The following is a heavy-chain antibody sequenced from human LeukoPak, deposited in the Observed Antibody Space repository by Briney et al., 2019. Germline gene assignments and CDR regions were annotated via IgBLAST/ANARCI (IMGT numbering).Heavy chain of an antibody. V-gene: IGHV1-3*01. Sequence: ASVTVSCMASGYTFTSYAMHWVRQAPGQRLEWMGWINAGNGNTKYSQKFQGRVTITRDTSASTAYMELSSLRSEDTAVYYCARGPKIAVAGKGWFDPWGQGTLVTVSS. CDR3: ARGPKIAVAGKGWFDP. CDR2: INAGNGNT. CDR1: GYTFTSYA. J-gene: IGHJ5*02. D-gene: IGHD6-19*01.